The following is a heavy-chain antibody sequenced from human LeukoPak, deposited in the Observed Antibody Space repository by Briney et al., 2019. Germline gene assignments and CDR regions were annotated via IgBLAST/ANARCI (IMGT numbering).Heavy chain of an antibody. D-gene: IGHD3-10*01. Sequence: KPSQTLSLTCTVSGGSISSGSYYWSWIRQPAGKGLEWIGRIYTSGSTNYNPSLKSRVTISVDTSKNQFSLRLSSVTAADTAVYYCARRVGRWFGERAYYYNYMDVWGKGTTVTISS. CDR2: IYTSGST. J-gene: IGHJ6*03. CDR1: GGSISSGSYY. CDR3: ARRVGRWFGERAYYYNYMDV. V-gene: IGHV4-61*02.